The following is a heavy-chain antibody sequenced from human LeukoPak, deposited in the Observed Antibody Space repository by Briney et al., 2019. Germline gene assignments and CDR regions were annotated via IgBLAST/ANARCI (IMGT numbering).Heavy chain of an antibody. CDR1: GFTFDDYS. J-gene: IGHJ4*02. CDR2: ISWNSGSI. D-gene: IGHD6-13*01. Sequence: PGGSLRLSCAASGFTFDDYSMHWVRQAAGRGLEWVSGISWNSGSIGYADSVKGRFTISRDNAKNSLYLQMNSLRAEDTALYYCAKDIEAAADYYFDYWGQGTLVTVSS. V-gene: IGHV3-9*01. CDR3: AKDIEAAADYYFDY.